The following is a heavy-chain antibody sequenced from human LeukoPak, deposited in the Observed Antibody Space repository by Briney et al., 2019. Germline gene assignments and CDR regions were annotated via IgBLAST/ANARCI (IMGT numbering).Heavy chain of an antibody. D-gene: IGHD3-9*01. CDR2: ISSSSGYI. J-gene: IGHJ4*02. Sequence: GGSLRLSCAASGFTFSSYSMNWVRQAPGKGLEWVSSISSSSGYIYYADSVKGRFTISRDNAKNSLYLQMNSLRAEDTAVYYCARGLASYDILDSDYWGQGTLVTVSS. CDR3: ARGLASYDILDSDY. CDR1: GFTFSSYS. V-gene: IGHV3-21*01.